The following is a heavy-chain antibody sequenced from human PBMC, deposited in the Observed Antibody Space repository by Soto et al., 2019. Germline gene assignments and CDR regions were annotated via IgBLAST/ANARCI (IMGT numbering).Heavy chain of an antibody. CDR1: GYTFTTFD. J-gene: IGHJ4*02. D-gene: IGHD3-16*01. Sequence: QVQLVQSGAEVEKPGASVKVSCRPSGYTFTTFDINWVRQAPGQGLEWMGWMSPNSGNTGYAKKFQGRVVMTRDTAISTAYMELRSLTSEDTAVYYCARGITQGYDYWGQGTLVTVSS. CDR3: ARGITQGYDY. CDR2: MSPNSGNT. V-gene: IGHV1-8*01.